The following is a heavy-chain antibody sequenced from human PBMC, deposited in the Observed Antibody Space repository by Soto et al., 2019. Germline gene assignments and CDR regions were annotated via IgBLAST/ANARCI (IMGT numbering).Heavy chain of an antibody. CDR3: AKDLLAYCGGDCQSKFDP. Sequence: GGSLRLSCAASGFTFSSYAMSWVRQAPGKGLEWVSAISGSGGSTYYADSVKGRFTISRDNSKNTLYLQMNSLRAEDTAVYYCAKDLLAYCGGDCQSKFDPWGQGTLVTVS. D-gene: IGHD2-21*02. CDR1: GFTFSSYA. J-gene: IGHJ5*02. CDR2: ISGSGGST. V-gene: IGHV3-23*01.